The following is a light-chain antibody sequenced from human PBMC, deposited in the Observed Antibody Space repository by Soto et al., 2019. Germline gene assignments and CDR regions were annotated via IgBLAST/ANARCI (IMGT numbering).Light chain of an antibody. CDR2: DAS. J-gene: IGKJ1*01. CDR3: QQRSTWPWT. V-gene: IGKV3-11*01. Sequence: EIVLTQSPATLSLSPGERATLSCRASQSVSSYFAWYQQKPGQAPRLLIYDASNRATGIPARFSGSGSGTDFTLTISSLEPEDFAVYYCQQRSTWPWTFGQGTKVEIK. CDR1: QSVSSY.